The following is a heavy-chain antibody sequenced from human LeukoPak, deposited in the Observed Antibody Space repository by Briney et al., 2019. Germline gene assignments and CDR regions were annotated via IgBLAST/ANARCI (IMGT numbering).Heavy chain of an antibody. V-gene: IGHV3-30-3*01. CDR3: ARDGSRQHGRRTGNYFDY. CDR1: GFTFSSYA. D-gene: IGHD1-1*01. J-gene: IGHJ4*02. Sequence: GGSLRLSCAASGFTFSSYAMRWVRQAPGKGLEWVAVISYDGSNKYYADSVKGRFTISRDNSKNTLYLQMNSLRAEDTAVYYCARDGSRQHGRRTGNYFDYWGQGTLVTVSS. CDR2: ISYDGSNK.